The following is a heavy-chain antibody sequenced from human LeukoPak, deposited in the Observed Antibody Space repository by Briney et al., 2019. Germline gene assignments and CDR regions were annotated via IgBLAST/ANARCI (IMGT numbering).Heavy chain of an antibody. V-gene: IGHV1-46*01. CDR2: INPSGGST. Sequence: EASVKVSCKASGYTFTSYYMHWLRQAPGQGLEWMGIINPSGGSTNYAQKFQGRVTMTRDTSTNIVYMELSSLRSEDTAVYYCARDLGSGYENNWFDPWGQGTLVTVSS. CDR1: GYTFTSYY. D-gene: IGHD5-12*01. J-gene: IGHJ5*02. CDR3: ARDLGSGYENNWFDP.